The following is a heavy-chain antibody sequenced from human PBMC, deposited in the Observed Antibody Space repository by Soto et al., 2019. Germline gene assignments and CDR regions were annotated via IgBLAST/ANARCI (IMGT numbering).Heavy chain of an antibody. J-gene: IGHJ4*02. CDR2: INHSGST. V-gene: IGHV4-34*01. CDR1: GGSFSGYY. CDR3: ARGQSSLLLDC. D-gene: IGHD2-8*02. Sequence: QVQLQQWGAGLLKPSETLSLTCAVYGGSFSGYYWSWIRQPPGKGLEWIGEINHSGSTNYNPSLNSRVTISVDTSKNQFSLKLSSVTAADTAVYYCARGQSSLLLDCWGQGDMVTVSS.